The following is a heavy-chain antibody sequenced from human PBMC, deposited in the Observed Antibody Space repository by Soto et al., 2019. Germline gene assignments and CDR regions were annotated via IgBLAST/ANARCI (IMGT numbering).Heavy chain of an antibody. Sequence: PGGSLRLSCAASGFTFSSYSMNWVRQAPGKGLEWVSSISSSSSYIYYADSVKGRFTISRDNAKNSLYLQMNSLRAEDTAVYYCARAKDRYSGYEKRGRWFDPWGQGTLVTVSS. V-gene: IGHV3-21*01. CDR2: ISSSSSYI. D-gene: IGHD5-12*01. CDR1: GFTFSSYS. J-gene: IGHJ5*02. CDR3: ARAKDRYSGYEKRGRWFDP.